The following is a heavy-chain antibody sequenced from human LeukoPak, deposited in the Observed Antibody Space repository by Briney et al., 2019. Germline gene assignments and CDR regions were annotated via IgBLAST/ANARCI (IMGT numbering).Heavy chain of an antibody. V-gene: IGHV3-23*01. Sequence: GGSLRLSCAASGFTFSSYAMSWVRQAPGKGLEWGSAISGSGGSTYYADSVKGRFTISRDNAKNSLYLQMNSLRAEDTGVYYCARGRYTIFGVVIPGYFDYWGQRTLVSVSS. CDR2: ISGSGGST. CDR1: GFTFSSYA. D-gene: IGHD3-3*01. CDR3: ARGRYTIFGVVIPGYFDY. J-gene: IGHJ4*02.